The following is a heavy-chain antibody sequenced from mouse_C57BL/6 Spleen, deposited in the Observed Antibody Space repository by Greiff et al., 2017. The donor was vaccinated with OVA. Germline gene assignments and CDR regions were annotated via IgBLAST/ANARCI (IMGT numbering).Heavy chain of an antibody. V-gene: IGHV1-61*01. CDR2: IYPSDSET. D-gene: IGHD2-4*01. CDR1: GYTFTSYW. Sequence: VQLQQPGAELVRPGSSVKLSCKASGYTFTSYWMDWVKQRPGQGLEWIGNIYPSDSETHYNQKFKDKATLTVDKSSSTAYMQLSSLTSEDSAVYYCARYGDYDWYFDVWGTGTTVTVSS. J-gene: IGHJ1*03. CDR3: ARYGDYDWYFDV.